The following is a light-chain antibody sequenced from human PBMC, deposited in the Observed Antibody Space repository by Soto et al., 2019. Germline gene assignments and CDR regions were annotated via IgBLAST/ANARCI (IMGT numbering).Light chain of an antibody. CDR2: TAS. V-gene: IGKV3-20*01. CDR3: QQYGSSPQLT. CDR1: QSVNGNY. Sequence: EIVLTQSPGTLSLSPGEGATLSCRASQSVNGNYLAWYQHKPGQAPRLLIYTASHGPTGIPDRFSGSGSGTDFTLGISRLEPEDFAVYYCQQYGSSPQLTFGGGTRVEMK. J-gene: IGKJ4*01.